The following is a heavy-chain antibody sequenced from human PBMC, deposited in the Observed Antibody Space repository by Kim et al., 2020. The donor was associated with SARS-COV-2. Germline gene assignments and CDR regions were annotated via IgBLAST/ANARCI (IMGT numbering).Heavy chain of an antibody. D-gene: IGHD6-19*01. CDR2: INQDGSEK. CDR1: GFTFSGYW. V-gene: IGHV3-7*01. CDR3: AGDWGGVAVAGSFNR. Sequence: GGSLRLSCAASGFTFSGYWMTWVRQAPGKGLEWVANINQDGSEKYYVDSVKGRFTISRDNAKNSLFLQMGTLRAEDAAVYYCAGDWGGVAVAGSFNRWGQGTLVTVSS. J-gene: IGHJ4*02.